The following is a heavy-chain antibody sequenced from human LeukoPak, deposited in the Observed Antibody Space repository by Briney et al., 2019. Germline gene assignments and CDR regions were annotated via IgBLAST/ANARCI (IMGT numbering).Heavy chain of an antibody. Sequence: PSETLSLSCTVSGGSISPYFWCWIRQTPGEGVGWVGYVDYSGSTSYNPSLKSRVTMSLDTSKNQFSLKLSSVTAADTALYYCARDVRDSTNFYCMDVWGKGTAVTVSS. J-gene: IGHJ6*03. V-gene: IGHV4-59*01. CDR2: VDYSGST. CDR3: ARDVRDSTNFYCMDV. CDR1: GGSISPYF. D-gene: IGHD2/OR15-2a*01.